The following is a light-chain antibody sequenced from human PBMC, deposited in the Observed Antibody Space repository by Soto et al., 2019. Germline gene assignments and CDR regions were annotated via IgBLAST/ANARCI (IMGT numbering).Light chain of an antibody. J-gene: IGKJ4*01. CDR1: QTVTCNY. V-gene: IGKV3-20*01. CDR2: GAS. CDR3: HQHGAEPLPVSSPLP. Sequence: ENVLTQSPGTLSLSPGETATLSCRASQTVTCNYLAWYQQQPGQAPRPLVYGASSRATSIPDRFGGRGSGRHCTLRVASLETVDTVVIYCHQHGAEPLPVSSPLPFGVGTKVDIK.